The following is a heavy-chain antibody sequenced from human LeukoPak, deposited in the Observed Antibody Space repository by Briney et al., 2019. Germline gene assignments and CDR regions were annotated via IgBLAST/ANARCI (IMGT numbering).Heavy chain of an antibody. Sequence: SVKVSCKASGFTFTSSAMQWVRPARGQRLEWIGWLVVGSGNTHYAQKFQERVTITRDMFTSTAYIELSSLRSEDTAVYYCAAGYYDSSGSNYYYGMDVWGQGTTVTVSS. J-gene: IGHJ6*02. CDR3: AAGYYDSSGSNYYYGMDV. CDR1: GFTFTSSA. CDR2: LVVGSGNT. D-gene: IGHD3-22*01. V-gene: IGHV1-58*02.